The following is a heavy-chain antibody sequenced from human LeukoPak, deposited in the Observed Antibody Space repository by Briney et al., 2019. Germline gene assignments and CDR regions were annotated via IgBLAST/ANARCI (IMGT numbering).Heavy chain of an antibody. CDR1: GGSISSYY. CDR3: ASSYSGYEDDAFDI. J-gene: IGHJ3*02. Sequence: SETLSLTCTVSGGSISSYYWSWIRQPPGKGLEWIGYIYYSGSTNYNPSLKSRVTISVDTSKNQFSQKLSSVTAADTAVYYCASSYSGYEDDAFDIWGQGTMVTVSS. V-gene: IGHV4-59*01. D-gene: IGHD5-12*01. CDR2: IYYSGST.